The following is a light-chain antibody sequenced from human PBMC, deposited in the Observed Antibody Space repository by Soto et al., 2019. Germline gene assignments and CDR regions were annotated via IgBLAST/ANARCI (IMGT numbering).Light chain of an antibody. CDR3: QQYDTLSFT. CDR2: DAS. J-gene: IGKJ3*01. CDR1: QAISTS. Sequence: DIQMTQSPSSLSASRRDRVTITCQASQAISTSLNWYQQKPGKAPELLISDASNLELGVPRRFSGSGSGTDFTLTISSLQPEDIATYYCQQYDTLSFTFGPGTKVDLK. V-gene: IGKV1-33*01.